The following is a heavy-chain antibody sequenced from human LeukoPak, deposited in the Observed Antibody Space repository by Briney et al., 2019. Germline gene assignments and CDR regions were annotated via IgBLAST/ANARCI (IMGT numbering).Heavy chain of an antibody. V-gene: IGHV4-39*01. Sequence: SETLSLTCTVSGGSISSSSYYWGWIRQPPGKGLEWLGSIYYSGSTYYNPSLKSRVTISVDTSKNQFSLKLSSVTAADTAVYYCVSGSSWYHYFDYWGQGTLVTVSS. D-gene: IGHD6-13*01. CDR1: GGSISSSSYY. CDR2: IYYSGST. J-gene: IGHJ4*02. CDR3: VSGSSWYHYFDY.